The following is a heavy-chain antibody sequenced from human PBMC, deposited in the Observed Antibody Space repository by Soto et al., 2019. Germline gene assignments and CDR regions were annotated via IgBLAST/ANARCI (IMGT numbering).Heavy chain of an antibody. CDR3: AKGSFGFDY. J-gene: IGHJ4*02. D-gene: IGHD3-10*01. CDR1: GVTFTSYA. CDR2: ISKSGDST. Sequence: EVQLLESGGGLVQPGGSLGLSCAASGVTFTSYAMTWVRQVPGEGLQWVSSISKSGDSTYYADSVKGRFTTSRDNSKNTLYLLMNSLRAEDTAIYYCAKGSFGFDYWGQGTLVTVSS. V-gene: IGHV3-23*01.